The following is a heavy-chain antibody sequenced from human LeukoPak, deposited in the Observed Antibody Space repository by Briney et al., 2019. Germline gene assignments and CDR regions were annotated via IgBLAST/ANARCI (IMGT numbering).Heavy chain of an antibody. CDR2: INPSGGST. CDR3: ARGTVRSITIFGVPPPMFDY. V-gene: IGHV1-46*01. D-gene: IGHD3-3*01. J-gene: IGHJ4*02. Sequence: ASVKVSCKASGYTFTSYYMHWVRQAPGQGLEWMGIINPSGGSTSYAQKFQGRVTITADKSTSTAYMELSSLRSEDTAVYYCARGTVRSITIFGVPPPMFDYWGQGTLVTVSS. CDR1: GYTFTSYY.